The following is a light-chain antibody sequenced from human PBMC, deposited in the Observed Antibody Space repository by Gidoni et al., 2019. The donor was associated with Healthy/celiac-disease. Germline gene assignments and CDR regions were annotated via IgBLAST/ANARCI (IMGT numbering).Light chain of an antibody. CDR2: WAS. CDR1: QSVLYSSNNKNY. V-gene: IGKV4-1*01. Sequence: DIVMTQYPVSLAVSLGERATINCKSSQSVLYSSNNKNYLAWYQQKPGQPPKLLIYWASTRESGVPDRFSDSGSGTDFTLTISSLQAEDVAVYYCQQYYSTLTWTFGQGTKVEIK. CDR3: QQYYSTLTWT. J-gene: IGKJ1*01.